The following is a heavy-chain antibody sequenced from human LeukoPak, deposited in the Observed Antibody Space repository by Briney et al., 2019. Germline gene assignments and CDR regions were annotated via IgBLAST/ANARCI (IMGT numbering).Heavy chain of an antibody. CDR3: AKRYGDYEGN. J-gene: IGHJ4*02. CDR2: ISGSGSST. Sequence: PGGSLRLSCAASGFTFSSYVMNWVRQAPGKGLAWVAAISGSGSSTYYADSVKGRFTISRDNSKNTLYLQMNSLRAEDTAVYYCAKRYGDYEGNWGQGTLVTVSS. V-gene: IGHV3-23*01. D-gene: IGHD4-17*01. CDR1: GFTFSSYV.